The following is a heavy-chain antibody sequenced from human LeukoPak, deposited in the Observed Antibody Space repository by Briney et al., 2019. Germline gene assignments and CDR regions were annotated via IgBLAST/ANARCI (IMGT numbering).Heavy chain of an antibody. CDR3: ARFTDLWFGEKNWFDP. D-gene: IGHD3-10*01. CDR2: FYYSGNT. V-gene: IGHV4-39*07. J-gene: IGHJ5*02. Sequence: PSETLSLTCSVSGGSISSNSYYWGWIRQPPGKGLEWIGSFYYSGNTYYNPSLKSRVTISLDMSKSQFSLKLSSVTAADTAVYYCARFTDLWFGEKNWFDPWGQGTLVTVSS. CDR1: GGSISSNSYY.